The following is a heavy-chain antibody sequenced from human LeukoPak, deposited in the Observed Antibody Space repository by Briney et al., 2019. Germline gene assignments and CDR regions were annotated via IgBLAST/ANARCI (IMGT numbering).Heavy chain of an antibody. CDR2: IYTSGST. Sequence: PSETLSLTCAVYGGSFSGYYWSWIRQPPGEGLEWIGRIYTSGSTNYNPSLKSRVTMSVDTSKNQFSLKLSSVTAADTAVYYCARDSYYYDSSGYYGQAYYYYYYMDVWGKGTTVTISS. V-gene: IGHV4-59*10. CDR1: GGSFSGYY. J-gene: IGHJ6*03. D-gene: IGHD3-22*01. CDR3: ARDSYYYDSSGYYGQAYYYYYYMDV.